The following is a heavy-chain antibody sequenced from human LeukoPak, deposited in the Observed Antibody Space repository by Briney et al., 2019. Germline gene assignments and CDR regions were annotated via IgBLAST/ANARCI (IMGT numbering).Heavy chain of an antibody. Sequence: PGGSLRLSCAASGFTFDDYAMHWVRQAPGKGLEWVSGISWNSGSIGYADSVKGRFTISRDNAKNSLYLQMNSLRAEDTALYYCAKDSYSYGTPKIDYWGQGNPGHRLL. D-gene: IGHD5-18*01. V-gene: IGHV3-9*01. CDR3: AKDSYSYGTPKIDY. CDR2: ISWNSGSI. J-gene: IGHJ4*02. CDR1: GFTFDDYA.